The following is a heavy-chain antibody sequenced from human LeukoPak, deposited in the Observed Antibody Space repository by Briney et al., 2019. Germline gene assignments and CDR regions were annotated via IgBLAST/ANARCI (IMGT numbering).Heavy chain of an antibody. CDR2: ISSSSSTI. CDR1: GFTFSSYS. CDR3: ARGGRAVSLDY. J-gene: IGHJ4*02. D-gene: IGHD2-8*01. V-gene: IGHV3-48*01. Sequence: PGGSLRLSCAASGFTFSSYSMNWVLQAPGKGLEWVSYISSSSSTIYYADSVKGRFTISRDNAKNSLYLQMNSLRAEDTAVYYCARGGRAVSLDYWGQGTLVTVSS.